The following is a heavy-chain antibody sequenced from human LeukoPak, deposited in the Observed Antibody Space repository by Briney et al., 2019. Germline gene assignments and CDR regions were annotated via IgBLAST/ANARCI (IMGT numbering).Heavy chain of an antibody. CDR3: ARPYGDYDPIDAFDI. CDR1: GYTFNDYY. V-gene: IGHV1-2*02. Sequence: ASVKVSCKASGYTFNDYYIHWVRQAPGQGLDWMGWINPNSGGTNYAQKFQGRITMTRDTSISTAYMELSRLRSDDTAIYYCARPYGDYDPIDAFDIWGQGTMVTVSS. J-gene: IGHJ3*02. D-gene: IGHD4-17*01. CDR2: INPNSGGT.